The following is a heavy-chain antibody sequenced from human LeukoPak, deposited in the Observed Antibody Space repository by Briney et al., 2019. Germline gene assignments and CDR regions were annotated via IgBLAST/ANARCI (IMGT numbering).Heavy chain of an antibody. CDR1: GGSFSGYY. CDR2: INHSGST. CDR3: ARHRVVITMIVVVTMGGFDY. V-gene: IGHV4-34*01. J-gene: IGHJ4*02. D-gene: IGHD3-22*01. Sequence: SETPSLTCAVYGGSFSGYYWSWIRQPPGKGLEWIGEINHSGSTNYNPSLKSRVTISVDTSKNQFSLKLSSVTAADTAVYYCARHRVVITMIVVVTMGGFDYWGQGTLVTVSS.